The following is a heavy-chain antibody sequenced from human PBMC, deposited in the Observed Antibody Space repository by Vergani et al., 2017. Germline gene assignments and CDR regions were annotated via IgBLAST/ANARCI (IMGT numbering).Heavy chain of an antibody. Sequence: QVQLVQSGAEVKKPGASVKVSCKVSGYTLTELSMHWVRQAPGKGLEWMGGIIPIFGTANYAQKFQGRVTITADESTSTAYMELSSLRSEDTAVYYCARVLRAYYDSSGTNWFDPWGQGTLVTVSS. V-gene: IGHV1-69*13. J-gene: IGHJ5*02. CDR3: ARVLRAYYDSSGTNWFDP. CDR2: IIPIFGTA. CDR1: GYTLTELS. D-gene: IGHD3-22*01.